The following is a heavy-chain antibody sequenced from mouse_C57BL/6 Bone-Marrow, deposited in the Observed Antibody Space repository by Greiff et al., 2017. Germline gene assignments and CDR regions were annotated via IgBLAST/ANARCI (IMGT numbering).Heavy chain of an antibody. Sequence: QVHVKQSGTELVKPGASVKLSCKASGYTFTSYWMHWVKQRPGQGLEWIGNINPSNGGTNYNEKFKSKATLTVDKSSSTAYMQLSSLTSEDSAVYYCARPLICDGSFAYWGQGTLVTVSA. CDR3: ARPLICDGSFAY. V-gene: IGHV1-53*01. CDR2: INPSNGGT. J-gene: IGHJ3*01. CDR1: GYTFTSYW. D-gene: IGHD2-3*01.